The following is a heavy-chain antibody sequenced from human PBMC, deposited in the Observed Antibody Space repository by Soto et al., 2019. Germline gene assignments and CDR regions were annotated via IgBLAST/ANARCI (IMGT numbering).Heavy chain of an antibody. Sequence: QVQLQESGPGLVKPSETLSLTCTVSGASISNAYWSWIRQAAGKRLEWIGRIHSSGTLNYNPSLKSRVSISRDTSKNQISLKLSSVTAADTAVYYCARDNIVSKGYGMDVWGQGTTVTVSS. D-gene: IGHD5-12*01. CDR1: GASISNAY. J-gene: IGHJ6*02. CDR3: ARDNIVSKGYGMDV. CDR2: IHSSGTL. V-gene: IGHV4-4*07.